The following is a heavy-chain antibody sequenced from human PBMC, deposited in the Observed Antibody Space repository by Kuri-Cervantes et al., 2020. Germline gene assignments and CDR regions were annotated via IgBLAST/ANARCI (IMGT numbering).Heavy chain of an antibody. CDR3: AREKMVRGVISRVWFDP. Sequence: SETLSLTCAVSGGSISSGGYSWSWIRQPPGKGLEWIGYIYHSGSTYYNPSLKSRVTISVDRSKNQFSLKLSSVTAADTAVYYCAREKMVRGVISRVWFDPWGQGTLVTVSS. D-gene: IGHD3-10*01. V-gene: IGHV4-30-2*01. CDR2: IYHSGST. J-gene: IGHJ5*02. CDR1: GGSISSGGYS.